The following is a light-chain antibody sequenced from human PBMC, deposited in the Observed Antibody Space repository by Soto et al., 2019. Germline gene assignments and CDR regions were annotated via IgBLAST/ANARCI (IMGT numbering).Light chain of an antibody. J-gene: IGLJ3*02. Sequence: QAVVTQPPSASGTPGQRVTISCSGSSSNIGSNYVYWYQQLPGTAPKLLIYNDNQRPSGVPDRFSGSKSGTSASLAISGLRSEDEADYYCAAWDDSRSGVFGGGTKLTVL. CDR1: SSNIGSNY. V-gene: IGLV1-47*02. CDR3: AAWDDSRSGV. CDR2: NDN.